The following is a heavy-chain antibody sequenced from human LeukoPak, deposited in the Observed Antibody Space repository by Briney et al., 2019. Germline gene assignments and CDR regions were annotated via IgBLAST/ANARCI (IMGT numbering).Heavy chain of an antibody. Sequence: PGGSLRLSCAASGFTVDINYMSWVRQAPGKGLEWVSVIYSGGSTYYADSVKGRFTISRDISKNTLFLQMNRLRAEDTAVYFCARELGFGPRDSWGQGTLVTVSS. D-gene: IGHD3-16*01. CDR1: GFTVDINY. CDR3: ARELGFGPRDS. V-gene: IGHV3-53*01. CDR2: IYSGGST. J-gene: IGHJ4*02.